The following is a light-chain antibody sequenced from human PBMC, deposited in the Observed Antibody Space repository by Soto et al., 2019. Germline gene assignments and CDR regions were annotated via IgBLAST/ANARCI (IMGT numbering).Light chain of an antibody. CDR1: NSDVESYNL. CDR3: CSYAGTATV. CDR2: EGT. Sequence: ALTQPPSCSGSPGHCITISCTGTNSDVESYNLVSWFRQHPGEAPKLIVYEGTKRPSGVSNRFSGSKSGNPASLTISGLQAEDEANYYCCSYAGTATVFGTGTKVTVL. J-gene: IGLJ1*01. V-gene: IGLV2-23*03.